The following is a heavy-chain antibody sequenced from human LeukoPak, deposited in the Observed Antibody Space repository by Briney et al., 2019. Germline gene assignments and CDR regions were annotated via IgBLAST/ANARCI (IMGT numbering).Heavy chain of an antibody. CDR1: GFTVSSNS. Sequence: GGSLRLSCTVSGFTVSSNSMSWVRQAPGKGLEWVSFIYSDNTHYSDSVKGRFTISRDNSKNTLYLQMNSLRAEDTAVYYCARVHYEGWFDPWGQGTLVTVPS. CDR2: IYSDNT. V-gene: IGHV3-53*01. J-gene: IGHJ5*02. D-gene: IGHD4-17*01. CDR3: ARVHYEGWFDP.